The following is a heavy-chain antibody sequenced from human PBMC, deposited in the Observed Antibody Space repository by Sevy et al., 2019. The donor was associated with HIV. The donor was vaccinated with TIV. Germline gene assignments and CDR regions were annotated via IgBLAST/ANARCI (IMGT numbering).Heavy chain of an antibody. J-gene: IGHJ4*02. CDR2: FDPEDGET. Sequence: ASVKVCCKVSGYTLSQLSMHWVRQAPGKGLEWMGSFDPEDGETLNAQKLKERVTMTEDKSIDTAYMELNSLSSEDTAVYYCATTKDYYESSGCPFDYWGQGTLVTVSS. CDR1: GYTLSQLS. V-gene: IGHV1-24*01. CDR3: ATTKDYYESSGCPFDY. D-gene: IGHD3-22*01.